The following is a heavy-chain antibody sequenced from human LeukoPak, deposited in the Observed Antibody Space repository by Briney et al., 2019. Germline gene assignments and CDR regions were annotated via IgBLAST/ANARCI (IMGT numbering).Heavy chain of an antibody. CDR2: IYTSGST. Sequence: SETLSLTCTVSGGSISSYYWSWIRQPAGKGLEWIGRIYTSGSTNYNPSLKSRVTMSVDTSKNQFSLKLSSVTAADTAVYYCARDSTTVTTESAGFDYWGQGTLVTVSS. D-gene: IGHD4-11*01. CDR1: GGSISSYY. J-gene: IGHJ4*02. CDR3: ARDSTTVTTESAGFDY. V-gene: IGHV4-4*07.